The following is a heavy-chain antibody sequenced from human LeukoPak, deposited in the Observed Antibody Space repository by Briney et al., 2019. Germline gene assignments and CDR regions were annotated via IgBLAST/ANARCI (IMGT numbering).Heavy chain of an antibody. Sequence: GGSLSLSCAASGFTFSTYEINWVRQAPGKGLEWLSHISTSGSSIHYADSVKGRFTISRDNAKNSLYLQMNSLRVEDTAVYYCARDATTELGTVYMDVWGKGTTVTISS. V-gene: IGHV3-48*03. CDR1: GFTFSTYE. CDR3: ARDATTELGTVYMDV. CDR2: ISTSGSSI. D-gene: IGHD4-17*01. J-gene: IGHJ6*03.